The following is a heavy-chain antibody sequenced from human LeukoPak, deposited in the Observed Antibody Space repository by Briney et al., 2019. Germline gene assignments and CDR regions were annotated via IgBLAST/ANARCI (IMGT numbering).Heavy chain of an antibody. D-gene: IGHD3-10*01. CDR3: ARVGLRYYGSGRGPFDY. CDR1: GGSFSGYY. V-gene: IGHV4-34*01. CDR2: MNHSGST. Sequence: SETLSLTCAVYGGSFSGYYWSWIRQPPGKGPEWIGEMNHSGSTNYNPSLKSRVTISVDTSKNQFSLKLSSVTAADTAVYYCARVGLRYYGSGRGPFDYWGQGTLVTVSS. J-gene: IGHJ4*02.